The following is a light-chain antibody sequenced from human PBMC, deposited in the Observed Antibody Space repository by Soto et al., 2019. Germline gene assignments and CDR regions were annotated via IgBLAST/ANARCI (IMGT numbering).Light chain of an antibody. CDR3: SSYTSSSTLV. Sequence: QSVLTQPASVSGSPGQSITISCTGTSSDVGGYNYVSWYQQHPGKAPKLMIYEVSNRPSGVSNRFSGSKSGNIASLTISGLQAEDEADYYCSSYTSSSTLVFGGGTKVTVL. CDR1: SSDVGGYNY. J-gene: IGLJ2*01. V-gene: IGLV2-14*01. CDR2: EVS.